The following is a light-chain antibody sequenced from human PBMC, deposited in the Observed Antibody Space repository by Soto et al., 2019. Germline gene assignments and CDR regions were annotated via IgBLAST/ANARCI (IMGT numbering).Light chain of an antibody. CDR1: SSDVGSYNL. V-gene: IGLV2-23*02. CDR2: EVS. Sequence: QSVLTQAASVSGSPGQSITISCTGTSSDVGSYNLVSWYQQHPGKAPKLMIYEVSKRPSGLSNRFSGSMSGNTASLTISGLQAEDEADYYCCSYAGSRTPLIFGTGTKLTVL. CDR3: CSYAGSRTPLI. J-gene: IGLJ1*01.